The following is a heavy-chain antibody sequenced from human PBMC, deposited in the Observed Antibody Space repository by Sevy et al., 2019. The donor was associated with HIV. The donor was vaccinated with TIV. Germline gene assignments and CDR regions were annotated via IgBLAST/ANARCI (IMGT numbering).Heavy chain of an antibody. D-gene: IGHD6-19*01. CDR2: ISYDGSNK. J-gene: IGHJ4*02. Sequence: GGSLRLSCAASGFTFSSYAMHWVRQAPGKGLEWVAVISYDGSNKYYADSVKGRFTISRDNSKNTLYLQMNSLRAEDTAVYYCVRASSGWYDYWGQGTLVTVSS. CDR3: VRASSGWYDY. CDR1: GFTFSSYA. V-gene: IGHV3-30-3*01.